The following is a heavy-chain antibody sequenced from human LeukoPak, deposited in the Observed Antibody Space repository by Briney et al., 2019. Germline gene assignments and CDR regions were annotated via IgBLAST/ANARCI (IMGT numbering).Heavy chain of an antibody. CDR1: GFTFDDYA. J-gene: IGHJ6*03. CDR2: ISWNSGSI. V-gene: IGHV3-9*01. CDR3: ARSLRVRGVPDYMDV. Sequence: GGSLRLSCAASGFTFDDYAMHWVRQAPGKGREWVSGISWNSGSIGYADSVKGRFTISRDNSKNMVYLQMNSLRAEDTAVYYCARSLRVRGVPDYMDVWGRGTTVTISS. D-gene: IGHD3-10*01.